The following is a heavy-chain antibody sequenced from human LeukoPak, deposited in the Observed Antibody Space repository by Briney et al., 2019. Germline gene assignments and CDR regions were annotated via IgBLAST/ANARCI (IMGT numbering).Heavy chain of an antibody. CDR1: GYTFTSYA. CDR2: INTNTGNP. V-gene: IGHV7-4-1*02. CDR3: ARDQGPYDYVWGSYRSLGAFDI. Sequence: ASVKVSCKASGYTFTSYAMNWVRQAPGQGLEWMGWINTNTGNPTYAQGFTGRFVFSLDTSVSTAYLQISSLKAEDTAVYYCARDQGPYDYVWGSYRSLGAFDIWGQGTMVTVSS. J-gene: IGHJ3*02. D-gene: IGHD3-16*02.